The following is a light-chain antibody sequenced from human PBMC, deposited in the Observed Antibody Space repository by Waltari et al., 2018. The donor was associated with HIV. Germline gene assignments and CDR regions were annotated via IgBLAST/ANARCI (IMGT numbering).Light chain of an antibody. CDR2: DNS. Sequence: SYVLTQPPSVSVAPGQTASMTWGGNNMGGKNVHWYQQKPGQAPVLLVDDNSDRPSGIPERISGSKAGNTAARTISRVEAGDEADYYCQVWDSSSDDWVFGGGTKLTVL. CDR3: QVWDSSSDDWV. J-gene: IGLJ3*02. V-gene: IGLV3-21*02. CDR1: NMGGKN.